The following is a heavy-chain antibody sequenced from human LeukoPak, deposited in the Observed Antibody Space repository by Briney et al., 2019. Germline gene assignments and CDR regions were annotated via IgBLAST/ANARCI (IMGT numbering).Heavy chain of an antibody. D-gene: IGHD6-6*01. CDR3: ARLRVEYSSSSHFDY. V-gene: IGHV5-51*01. J-gene: IGHJ4*02. Sequence: GESLQISCKGSGYSFTSYWSGWVRQLPGKGLEWMGIIYPGDSDTRYSPSFQGQVTISADKSISTAYLQWSSLKASDTAMYYCARLRVEYSSSSHFDYWGQGTLVTVSS. CDR2: IYPGDSDT. CDR1: GYSFTSYW.